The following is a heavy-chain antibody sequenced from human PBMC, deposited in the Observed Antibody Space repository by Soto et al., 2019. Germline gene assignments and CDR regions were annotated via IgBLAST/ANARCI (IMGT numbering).Heavy chain of an antibody. D-gene: IGHD3-10*01. Sequence: TSETLSLTCSVFGGSMSEYFWSWIRQSTGKGLEWIGYIYYLGSTDYNPSLKSRVTISVETSKRQFSLRLTSVTAADTAVYYCARDGYDGSGSPYPAYWGPGTQVTVSS. CDR2: IYYLGST. CDR1: GGSMSEYF. CDR3: ARDGYDGSGSPYPAY. V-gene: IGHV4-59*01. J-gene: IGHJ4*02.